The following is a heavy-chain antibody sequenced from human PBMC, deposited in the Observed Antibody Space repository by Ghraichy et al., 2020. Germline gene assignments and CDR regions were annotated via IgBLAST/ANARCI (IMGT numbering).Heavy chain of an antibody. V-gene: IGHV3-48*03. Sequence: GGSLRLSCAASGFTFSGFEMNWVRPAPGKGLEWVSYSSSSGTTIYYADTVKGRFTISRDNTKNILYLQMNSLGVEDTAVYYCARESSSAYNYLDYWGQGTLVTVSS. D-gene: IGHD3-3*01. CDR2: SSSSGTTI. J-gene: IGHJ4*02. CDR3: ARESSSAYNYLDY. CDR1: GFTFSGFE.